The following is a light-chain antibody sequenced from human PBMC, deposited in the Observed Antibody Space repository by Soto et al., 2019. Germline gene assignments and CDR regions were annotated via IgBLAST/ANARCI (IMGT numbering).Light chain of an antibody. J-gene: IGKJ1*01. CDR2: KAS. CDR1: QSISGW. V-gene: IGKV1-5*03. CDR3: QQYTGYPWT. Sequence: DIQMTQSPSTLSASVGDRVTITCRASQSISGWLAWFQQKPGRAPKLLIYKASILQSGVPSRFSGSGSGTDFTLTISSLQPDDFATYYCQQYTGYPWTFGQGTNVEIK.